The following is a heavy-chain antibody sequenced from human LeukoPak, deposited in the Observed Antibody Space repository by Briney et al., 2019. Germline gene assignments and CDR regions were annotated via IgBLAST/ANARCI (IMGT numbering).Heavy chain of an antibody. CDR1: GGSISSYY. CDR3: ARGGYYGSGNDFRFDP. Sequence: PSETLSLTCTVTGGSISSYYWSWIRQSPGKGLECIGYIHYTGSTNYNPSLKSRVTISVETSKNQFSLKLKSVTAADTAVYYCARGGYYGSGNDFRFDPWGQGTLVTVSS. D-gene: IGHD3-10*01. J-gene: IGHJ5*02. CDR2: IHYTGST. V-gene: IGHV4-59*01.